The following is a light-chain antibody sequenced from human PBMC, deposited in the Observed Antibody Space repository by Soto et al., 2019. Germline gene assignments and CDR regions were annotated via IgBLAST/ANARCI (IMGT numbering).Light chain of an antibody. V-gene: IGKV3-11*01. CDR2: DAS. CDR3: QQRCTWPRT. CDR1: QSGCSY. J-gene: IGKJ1*01. Sequence: EIVLTQSPATLSGSPGERATLSCRASQSGCSYLAWYQQKPGQAPRLLIYDASNRATGIPARFSGSVSGTDFTLTISSLEPDAFAVYYCQQRCTWPRTFGQGTKVEIK.